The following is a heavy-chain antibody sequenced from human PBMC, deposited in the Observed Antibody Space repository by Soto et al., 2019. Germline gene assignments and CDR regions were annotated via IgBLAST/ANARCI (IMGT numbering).Heavy chain of an antibody. Sequence: EVQLVESGGGWVQPGGSLRLSCATSGFTFGDYWMSWVRQAPGKRLEWVANTKQDESEKYYVGSVRGRFTISRDNAKNSRYLQMNSLRAEDPSVYFCVRGGDSGFFSWGQGTLVTVSS. V-gene: IGHV3-7*01. J-gene: IGHJ5*02. CDR2: TKQDESEK. CDR1: GFTFGDYW. CDR3: VRGGDSGFFS. D-gene: IGHD6-25*01.